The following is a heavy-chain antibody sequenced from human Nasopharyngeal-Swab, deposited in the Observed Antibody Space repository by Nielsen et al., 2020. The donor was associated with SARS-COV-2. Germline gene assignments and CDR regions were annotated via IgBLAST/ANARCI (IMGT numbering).Heavy chain of an antibody. D-gene: IGHD6-19*01. CDR2: IYPGDSDT. J-gene: IGHJ2*01. CDR3: ARPGDIAVAGDDWYLDL. V-gene: IGHV5-51*01. Sequence: VRQMPGKGLEWMGIIYPGDSDTRYSPSFQGQVTISADKSISTAYLQWSSLKASDTAMYYCARPGDIAVAGDDWYLDLWGRGTLVTVSS.